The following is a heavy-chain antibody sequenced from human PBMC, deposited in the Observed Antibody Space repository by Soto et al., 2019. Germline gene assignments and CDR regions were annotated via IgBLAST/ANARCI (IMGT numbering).Heavy chain of an antibody. CDR3: ARDFGYGGYGDY. CDR2: IYYSGST. D-gene: IGHD5-12*01. Sequence: SETLSLTCTVSGGSIGSGGYYWNWIRQHPGKGLEWIGYIYYSGSTYYNPSLKSRVTISVDTSKNQFSLKLSSVTAADTAVYYCARDFGYGGYGDYWGQGTLVTVSS. CDR1: GGSIGSGGYY. J-gene: IGHJ4*02. V-gene: IGHV4-31*03.